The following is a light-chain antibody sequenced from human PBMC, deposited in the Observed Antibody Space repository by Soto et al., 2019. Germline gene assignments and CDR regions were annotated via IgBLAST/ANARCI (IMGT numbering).Light chain of an antibody. CDR3: QQGHNWPLT. CDR2: GAS. Sequence: EIVMTQSPATLSLSPGERAALSCRASQSINSELAWYQQKPGQPPRLLIYGASTRATGVPARFTGSESGSEFTLTISGLQSGDFAVYYCQQGHNWPLTFGQRTRLEI. V-gene: IGKV3-15*01. J-gene: IGKJ2*01. CDR1: QSINSE.